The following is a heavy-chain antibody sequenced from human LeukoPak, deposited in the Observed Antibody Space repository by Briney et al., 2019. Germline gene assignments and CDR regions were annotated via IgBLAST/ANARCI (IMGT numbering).Heavy chain of an antibody. CDR3: ARDSSGSYSDAFDI. D-gene: IGHD1-26*01. CDR2: IYTTGST. V-gene: IGHV4-4*07. J-gene: IGHJ3*02. CDR1: GGSISSYY. Sequence: PSETLSLTCTVSGGSISSYYWSWIRQPARKGMEWIGRIYTTGSTNYDPSLKSRVTMSVDTSKNQFSLKLSSVTAADTAVYYCARDSSGSYSDAFDIWGQGTMVSVSS.